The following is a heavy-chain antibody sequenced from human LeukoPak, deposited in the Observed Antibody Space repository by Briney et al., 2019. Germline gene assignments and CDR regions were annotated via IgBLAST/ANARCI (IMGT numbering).Heavy chain of an antibody. CDR1: GDSISSYY. CDR2: IYYSGST. CDR3: ARRDCITTNCSPFDP. V-gene: IGHV4-59*01. J-gene: IGHJ5*02. D-gene: IGHD2-2*01. Sequence: SEPLSLTCTVSGDSISSYYWNWIRQPPGKGLEWIGYIYYSGSTNYNPSIKTRVTISINTSKNQFSLKLNSVTAADTAMYYCARRDCITTNCSPFDPWGQGTLVTVPS.